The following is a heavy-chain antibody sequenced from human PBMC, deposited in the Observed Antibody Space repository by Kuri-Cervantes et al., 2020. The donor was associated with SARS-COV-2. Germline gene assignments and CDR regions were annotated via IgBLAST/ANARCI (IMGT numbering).Heavy chain of an antibody. CDR3: ARVMLLNSMIVVVHGFDI. V-gene: IGHV1-69*06. CDR1: GDTFSSYA. J-gene: IGHJ3*02. Sequence: SVKVSCKASGDTFSSYAISWVRQAPGQGLEWMGGIIPIFGTTNYAQKFQGRVTITADKSTSTAYMELSSLRSEDTAVYYCARVMLLNSMIVVVHGFDIWGQGTMVTVSS. CDR2: IIPIFGTT. D-gene: IGHD3-22*01.